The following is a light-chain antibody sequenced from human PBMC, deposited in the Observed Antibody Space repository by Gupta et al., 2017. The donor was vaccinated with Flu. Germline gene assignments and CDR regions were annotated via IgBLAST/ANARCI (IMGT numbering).Light chain of an antibody. CDR1: QSVGSN. V-gene: IGKV3-15*01. CDR3: QQYNNWPPIT. CDR2: GAS. Sequence: ATLYVSPGERATLSCRASQSVGSNLAWYQQKPGQAPRLLIYGASTTATGVPRRFSGSGSGTEFTLTISSLQSEDFAVYYCQQYNNWPPITFGQGTKLNIK. J-gene: IGKJ2*01.